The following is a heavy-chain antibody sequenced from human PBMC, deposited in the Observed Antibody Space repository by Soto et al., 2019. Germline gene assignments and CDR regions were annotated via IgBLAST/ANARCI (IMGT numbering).Heavy chain of an antibody. J-gene: IGHJ6*02. V-gene: IGHV1-8*01. Sequence: ASVKVSCNASGYTFTSYDINWVRQATGQGLEWMGWMNPNSGNTGYAQKFQGRVTMTRNTSISTAYMELSSLRSEDTAVYYCARGRGIFGVVITTPNYYYYYGMDVWGQGTTVTVSS. CDR3: ARGRGIFGVVITTPNYYYYYGMDV. CDR1: GYTFTSYD. D-gene: IGHD3-3*01. CDR2: MNPNSGNT.